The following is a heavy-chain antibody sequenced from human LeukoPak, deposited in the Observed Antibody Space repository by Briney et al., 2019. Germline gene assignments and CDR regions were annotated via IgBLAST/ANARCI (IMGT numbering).Heavy chain of an antibody. CDR3: ANPTYSGSYSHFDY. V-gene: IGHV3-33*08. D-gene: IGHD1-26*01. CDR1: GFTFSSYA. CDR2: IWYDGSNK. Sequence: GGSLRLSCAASGFTFSSYAMSWVRQAPGKGLEWVAVIWYDGSNKYYADSVKGRFTISRDNSKNTLYLQMNSLRAEDTAVYYCANPTYSGSYSHFDYWGQGTLVTVSS. J-gene: IGHJ4*02.